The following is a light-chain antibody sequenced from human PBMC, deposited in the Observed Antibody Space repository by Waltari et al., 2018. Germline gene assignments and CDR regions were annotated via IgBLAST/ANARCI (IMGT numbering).Light chain of an antibody. CDR1: ERVGSA. CDR2: GAS. V-gene: IGKV3-15*01. Sequence: EIVMTQSPDALSVSPGESATLSCRASERVGSALAWYQQGPGQPPSLRIYGASTRATGIPARFSGSGSGTEFTLTISSLQSEDFAVYYCQQYNYWRTFGQGTKVEIK. CDR3: QQYNYWRT. J-gene: IGKJ1*01.